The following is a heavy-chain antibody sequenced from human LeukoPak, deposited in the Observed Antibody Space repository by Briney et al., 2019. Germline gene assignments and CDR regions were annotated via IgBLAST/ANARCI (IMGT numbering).Heavy chain of an antibody. D-gene: IGHD2/OR15-2a*01. Sequence: SETLSLTCTVSGGSISSGGYYWSWIRQHPGKGLEWIGYIYYSGSTYYNPSLKSRVTISVDTSKNQFSLKLSSVTAAGTALYYCATDFDTTGLQGFDPWGQGTLVTVSS. V-gene: IGHV4-31*03. CDR3: ATDFDTTGLQGFDP. CDR2: IYYSGST. J-gene: IGHJ5*02. CDR1: GGSISSGGYY.